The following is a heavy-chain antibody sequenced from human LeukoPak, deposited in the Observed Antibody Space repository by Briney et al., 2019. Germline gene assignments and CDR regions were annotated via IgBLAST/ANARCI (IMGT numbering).Heavy chain of an antibody. D-gene: IGHD3-9*01. Sequence: ASVKVSCKASGYTFGAYYMYWVRQAPGQGLEWMGWIRPNSGGTYYAQKFQGRVTMTRDTSISTAYMELSRLRSDDTAVYYCARDQELRYFDWSIRGVWFDPWGQGTLVTVSS. J-gene: IGHJ5*02. CDR1: GYTFGAYY. CDR2: IRPNSGGT. CDR3: ARDQELRYFDWSIRGVWFDP. V-gene: IGHV1-2*02.